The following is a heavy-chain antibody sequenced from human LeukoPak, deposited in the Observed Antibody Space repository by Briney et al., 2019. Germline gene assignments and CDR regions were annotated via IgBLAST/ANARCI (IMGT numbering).Heavy chain of an antibody. J-gene: IGHJ4*02. CDR3: ARNFDY. Sequence: SETLSLTCALYGGSFSGYYWSWIRKPPGKGLEWIGEINHSGSTNYNPSLKSRVTISVDTSKNQFSLKLSSVTAADTAVYYCARNFDYWGQGTLVTVSS. CDR1: GGSFSGYY. CDR2: INHSGST. V-gene: IGHV4-34*01.